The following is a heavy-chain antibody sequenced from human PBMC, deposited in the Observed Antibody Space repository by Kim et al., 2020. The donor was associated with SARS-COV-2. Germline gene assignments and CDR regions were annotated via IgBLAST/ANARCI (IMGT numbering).Heavy chain of an antibody. CDR1: GGSISDNNYY. Sequence: VSGGSISDNNYYWAWIRQPPGKGLEWIGSIHYRGSTYYNPSLKSRVAISVDTSKNQFSQRLTSVTAADTAVYYCARRRYGSELDSWGQGTLAT. CDR2: IHYRGST. V-gene: IGHV4-39*01. J-gene: IGHJ4*02. CDR3: ARRRYGSELDS. D-gene: IGHD2-15*01.